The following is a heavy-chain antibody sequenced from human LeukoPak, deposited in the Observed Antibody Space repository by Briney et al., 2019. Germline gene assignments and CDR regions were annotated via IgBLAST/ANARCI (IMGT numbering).Heavy chain of an antibody. CDR2: IYYSGST. D-gene: IGHD3-10*01. J-gene: IGHJ4*02. CDR1: GGSFSGYY. Sequence: KTSETLSLTCAVYGGSFSGYYWSWIRQHPGKGLEWIGYIYYSGSTYYNPSLKSRVTISVDTSKNQFSLKLSSVTAADTAVYYCARGAELLWFGEPKYFDYWGQGTLVTVSS. CDR3: ARGAELLWFGEPKYFDY. V-gene: IGHV4-34*01.